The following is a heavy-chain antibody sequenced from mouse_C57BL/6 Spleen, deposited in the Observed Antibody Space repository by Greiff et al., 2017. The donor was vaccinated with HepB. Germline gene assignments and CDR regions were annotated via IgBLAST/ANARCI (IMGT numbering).Heavy chain of an antibody. CDR3: ARDTGLGWYFDV. CDR1: GFTFSSYA. J-gene: IGHJ1*03. CDR2: ISDGGSYT. Sequence: VKLVESGGGLVKPGGSLKLSCAASGFTFSSYAMSWVRQTPEKRLEWVATISDGGSYTYYPDNVKGRFTISRDNAKNNLYLQMSHLKSEDTAMYYCARDTGLGWYFDVWGTGTTVTVSS. D-gene: IGHD4-1*01. V-gene: IGHV5-4*01.